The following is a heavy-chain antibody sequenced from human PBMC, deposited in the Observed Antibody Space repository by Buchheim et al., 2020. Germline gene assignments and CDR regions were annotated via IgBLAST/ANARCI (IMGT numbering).Heavy chain of an antibody. CDR2: IKADGGE. D-gene: IGHD7-27*01. V-gene: IGHV3-7*03. J-gene: IGHJ4*02. Sequence: EVQLVESGGGLVQPGGSLRLSCTASGFNFGLYWMTWVRQAPGKGLEWVANIKADGGEMYVDSVKGRFTISRDNAMNTLSLQMNSLGAGDTAVYYCARGGGWGSFDSWGQGT. CDR3: ARGGGWGSFDS. CDR1: GFNFGLYW.